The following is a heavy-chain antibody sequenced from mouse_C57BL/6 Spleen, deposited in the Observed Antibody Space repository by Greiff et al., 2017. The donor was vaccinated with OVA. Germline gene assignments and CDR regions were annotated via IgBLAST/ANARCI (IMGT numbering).Heavy chain of an antibody. CDR2: ISSGGSYT. CDR3: ARRSLLYYAMDY. CDR1: GFTFSSYG. D-gene: IGHD2-10*01. J-gene: IGHJ4*01. V-gene: IGHV5-6*01. Sequence: DVHLVESGGDLVKPGGSLKLSCAASGFTFSSYGMSWVRQTPDKRLEWVATISSGGSYTYYPDSVKGRFTISRDKAKNTLYLQMSSLKSEDTAMYDCARRSLLYYAMDYWGQGTSVTVSS.